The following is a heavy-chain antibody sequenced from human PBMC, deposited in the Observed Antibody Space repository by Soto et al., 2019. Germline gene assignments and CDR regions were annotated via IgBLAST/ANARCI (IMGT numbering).Heavy chain of an antibody. J-gene: IGHJ2*01. D-gene: IGHD1-26*01. Sequence: QAQLQESGPGPVKQSETLSLTCTVSGGSVSGGTHYWSWIRQPPGNGLQWNGYIYNIGSTNYNPSLTSRFTISVDTSKNRFSLKLSSVTAADTAVYYCARGYSPCWYWFDLWGRGTLVTVSS. CDR3: ARGYSPCWYWFDL. CDR2: IYNIGST. CDR1: GGSVSGGTHY. V-gene: IGHV4-61*01.